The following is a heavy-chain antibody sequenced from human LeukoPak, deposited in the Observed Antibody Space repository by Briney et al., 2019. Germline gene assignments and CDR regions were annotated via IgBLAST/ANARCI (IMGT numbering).Heavy chain of an antibody. Sequence: SGTLSLTCNVSGGFISSTTWWSWVRQPPGKGREWIGEIYHSESTNYNPSLKSRVTISLDKSKNQFSLKLSSVTAADTAVYYCARRDYYGSGNYYKPFDYWGQGTLVTVSS. V-gene: IGHV4-4*02. CDR1: GGFISSTTW. CDR3: ARRDYYGSGNYYKPFDY. J-gene: IGHJ4*02. CDR2: IYHSEST. D-gene: IGHD3-10*01.